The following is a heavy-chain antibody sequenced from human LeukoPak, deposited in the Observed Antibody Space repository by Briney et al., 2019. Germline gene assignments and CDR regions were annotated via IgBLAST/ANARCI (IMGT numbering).Heavy chain of an antibody. CDR3: ARDGPRWEPYFDH. Sequence: GGSLRLSCAASGFTFSSYWMSWVRQAPGKGLEWVANIKQDGSEKYYVDSVKGRFTISRDNAKNSLYLQMNSLRAEDTAVYYCARDGPRWEPYFDHWGQGTLVTVSS. V-gene: IGHV3-7*03. D-gene: IGHD1-26*01. CDR1: GFTFSSYW. J-gene: IGHJ4*02. CDR2: IKQDGSEK.